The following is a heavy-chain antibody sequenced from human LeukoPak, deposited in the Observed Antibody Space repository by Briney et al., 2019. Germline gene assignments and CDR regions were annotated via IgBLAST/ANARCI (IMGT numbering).Heavy chain of an antibody. CDR1: GGSISPYY. Sequence: PSETLSLTCTVSGGSISPYYWSWIRQPPGKGLEWIGYIYYSGSTNYNPSLKSRLTISVDTSKNQLSLKLSSVTAADTAVYYCARVTAAPRLFDYWGQGTLVTVSS. V-gene: IGHV4-59*01. CDR3: ARVTAAPRLFDY. CDR2: IYYSGST. D-gene: IGHD6-13*01. J-gene: IGHJ4*02.